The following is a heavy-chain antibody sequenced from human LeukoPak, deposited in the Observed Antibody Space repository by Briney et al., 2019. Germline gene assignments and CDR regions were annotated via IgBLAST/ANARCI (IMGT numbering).Heavy chain of an antibody. V-gene: IGHV4-59*11. CDR3: ARKNGYFDY. CDR1: GDSMSNHY. D-gene: IGHD1-1*01. CDR2: IYYSGST. J-gene: IGHJ4*02. Sequence: SETLSLTCTVSGDSMSNHYWSWVRQPPGKGLEWIGYIYYSGSTDYNPSLKSRVTISVDTSKNQFSLQLSSVTAADTAVYCCARKNGYFDYWGQGTLVTVSS.